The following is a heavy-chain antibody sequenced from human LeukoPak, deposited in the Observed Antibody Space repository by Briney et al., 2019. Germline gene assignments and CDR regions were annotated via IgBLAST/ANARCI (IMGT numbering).Heavy chain of an antibody. Sequence: PGGSLRLSCAASGFTFSSYAMHWVRQAPGKGLEWVAVISYDGSNKYYADSVKGRFTISRDNSKNTLYLQMNSLRAEDTAVYYCARVEQRNYGDYLLGYFDYWGQGTLVTVSS. V-gene: IGHV3-30-3*01. CDR2: ISYDGSNK. J-gene: IGHJ4*02. CDR1: GFTFSSYA. CDR3: ARVEQRNYGDYLLGYFDY. D-gene: IGHD4-17*01.